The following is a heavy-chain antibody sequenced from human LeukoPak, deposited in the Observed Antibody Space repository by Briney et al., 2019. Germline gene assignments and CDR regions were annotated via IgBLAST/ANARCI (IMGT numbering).Heavy chain of an antibody. CDR2: MHPDNSDT. V-gene: IGHV5-51*01. J-gene: IGHJ2*01. CDR1: GYSFTSYW. Sequence: GESLKISCKGSGYSFTSYWVAWVRQVPGKGLEWMGMMHPDNSDTRYNPSLEGQVTISADKSITTAYLQWSSLKASDTAMYYCARTPGSYDYGGYQYWYFDLWGRGALVTVSS. D-gene: IGHD3-16*01. CDR3: ARTPGSYDYGGYQYWYFDL.